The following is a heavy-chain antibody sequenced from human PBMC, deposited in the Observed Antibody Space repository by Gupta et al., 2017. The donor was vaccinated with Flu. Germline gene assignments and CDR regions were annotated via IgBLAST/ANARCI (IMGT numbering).Heavy chain of an antibody. CDR3: ARDVGSGDYDS. V-gene: IGHV3-7*01. D-gene: IGHD4-17*01. CDR2: INRDGSVI. Sequence: EVQLVESGGGLVQPGGSLRLSCGASGFTLSDYWMGWVRQAPGKGPELVANINRDGSVINYMDCVRGRFTISRDNAKNAVYFQMNSLRVDDTAVYYCARDVGSGDYDSWGQGTLVTVSS. CDR1: GFTLSDYW. J-gene: IGHJ5*01.